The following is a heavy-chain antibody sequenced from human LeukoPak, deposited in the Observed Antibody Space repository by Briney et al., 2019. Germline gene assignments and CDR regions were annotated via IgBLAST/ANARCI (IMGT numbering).Heavy chain of an antibody. Sequence: PSQTLSLTCTVSGGSISSGDYYWSWIRQPPGKGLEWIGYIYYSGSTYYNPPLKSRVTISVDTSKNQFSLKLSSVTAADTAVYYCAGHVPQEHSGSYRFDPWGQGTLVTVSS. CDR1: GGSISSGDYY. D-gene: IGHD1-26*01. CDR2: IYYSGST. J-gene: IGHJ5*02. V-gene: IGHV4-30-4*01. CDR3: AGHVPQEHSGSYRFDP.